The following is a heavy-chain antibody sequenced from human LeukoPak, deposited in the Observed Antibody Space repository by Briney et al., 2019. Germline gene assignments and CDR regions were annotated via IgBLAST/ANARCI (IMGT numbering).Heavy chain of an antibody. V-gene: IGHV1-2*02. D-gene: IGHD5-24*01. CDR1: GYTFTGYY. CDR2: INPNNGGT. J-gene: IGHJ4*02. Sequence: ASVKVSCKASGYTFTGYYLHWVRQAPGQGLEWMGWINPNNGGTNYAQKFQGRVTMTRDTSISTAYMELSRLRSDDTAMYYCAKDRSWVEMATINSFDYWGQGTLVTVSS. CDR3: AKDRSWVEMATINSFDY.